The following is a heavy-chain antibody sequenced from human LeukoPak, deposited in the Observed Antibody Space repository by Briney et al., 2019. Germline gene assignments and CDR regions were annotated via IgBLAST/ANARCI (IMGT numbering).Heavy chain of an antibody. V-gene: IGHV3-11*01. CDR1: GFTFSDYN. Sequence: PGGSLRLSCAASGFTFSDYNMRWIRQAPGKGLEWVSSISRSGSTKYYADSVKGRFTISRDNAKNSLYLQMNSLRSEDTAVYYCARAPTDYDDAFDIWGQGTMVTVSS. CDR2: ISRSGSTK. CDR3: ARAPTDYDDAFDI. D-gene: IGHD4-17*01. J-gene: IGHJ3*02.